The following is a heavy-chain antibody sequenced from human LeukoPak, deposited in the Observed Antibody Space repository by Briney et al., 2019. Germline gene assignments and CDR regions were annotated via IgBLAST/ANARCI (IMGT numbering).Heavy chain of an antibody. D-gene: IGHD6-13*01. J-gene: IGHJ4*02. CDR2: IYSGGST. V-gene: IGHV3-53*01. CDR3: AKPQYSAGTASN. CDR1: GFTFSSYS. Sequence: GGSLRLSCAASGFTFSSYSMNWVRQAPGKGLEWVSVIYSGGSTYYADSVKGRFTISRDNSKNTLYLQMNSLRAEDTAVYYCAKPQYSAGTASNWGQGTLVTVSS.